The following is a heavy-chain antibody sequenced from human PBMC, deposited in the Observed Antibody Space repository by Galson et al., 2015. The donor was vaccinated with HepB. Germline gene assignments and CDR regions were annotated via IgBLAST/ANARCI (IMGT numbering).Heavy chain of an antibody. D-gene: IGHD1-26*01. Sequence: SLRLSCAASGFTFSSYDMHWVRQATGKGLEWVSAIGTAGDPYYPGSVKGRFTISRENAKNSLYLQMNSLRAGDTAVYYCARGVRATGADAFDIWGQGTMVTVSS. CDR2: IGTAGDP. CDR3: ARGVRATGADAFDI. J-gene: IGHJ3*02. V-gene: IGHV3-13*05. CDR1: GFTFSSYD.